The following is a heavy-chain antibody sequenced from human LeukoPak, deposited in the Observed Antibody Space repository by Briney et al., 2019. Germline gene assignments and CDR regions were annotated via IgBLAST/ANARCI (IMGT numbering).Heavy chain of an antibody. Sequence: GGSLRLSCEVSGFPVRSRYMTWVRQPPGKGLECVAVIYSGGTTYHIDSMKGRFTISRDISKSTMYLEMNNLRVEDTAIYYCASLEGGPSDGRWGQGTLVTVSS. V-gene: IGHV3-53*01. CDR1: GFPVRSRY. D-gene: IGHD3-3*01. CDR2: IYSGGTT. J-gene: IGHJ4*02. CDR3: ASLEGGPSDGR.